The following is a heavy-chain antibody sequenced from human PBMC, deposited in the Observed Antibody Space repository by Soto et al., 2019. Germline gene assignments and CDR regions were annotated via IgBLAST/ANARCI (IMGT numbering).Heavy chain of an antibody. Sequence: EVQLVESGGGLVQPAGSLRLSCAASGFTFSDHYMDWVRQAPGKGLEWVGRTRNKANSYTTEYAASVKGRFTISRDDSKNSLYLQMNSLKTVDTAVYYCARDGLIGYGDYVDWGQGTLVTVSS. V-gene: IGHV3-72*01. D-gene: IGHD4-17*01. CDR1: GFTFSDHY. CDR3: ARDGLIGYGDYVD. CDR2: TRNKANSYTT. J-gene: IGHJ4*02.